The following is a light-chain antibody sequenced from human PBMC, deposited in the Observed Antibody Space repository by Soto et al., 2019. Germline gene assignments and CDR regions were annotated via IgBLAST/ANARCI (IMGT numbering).Light chain of an antibody. CDR2: AAS. CDR3: QQSYSSPPT. J-gene: IGKJ1*01. CDR1: QSISNH. V-gene: IGKV1-39*01. Sequence: DVQMTQSPSSLSASVGDRVTITCRASQSISNHLNWYQQKPGRAPKLLIFAASSLQSGVPSRFSGSRSGPDFTLTISSLQPEDFATHYCQQSYSSPPTFGQGTKVDI.